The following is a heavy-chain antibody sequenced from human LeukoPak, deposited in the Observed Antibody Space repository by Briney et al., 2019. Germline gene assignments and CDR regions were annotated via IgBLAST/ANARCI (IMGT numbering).Heavy chain of an antibody. D-gene: IGHD3-3*01. CDR1: GGSISSHY. CDR3: ARFKYDFWSGSRSYCFYGMDV. CDR2: IYYSGST. V-gene: IGHV4-59*08. J-gene: IGHJ6*02. Sequence: PSETLSLTCTVSGGSISSHYWSWIRQPPGKGLEWIGYIYYSGSTTYTPSLKSRVTISLDTSKNQFSLKLSSVTAADTAVYYCARFKYDFWSGSRSYCFYGMDVWGQGTTVTVSS.